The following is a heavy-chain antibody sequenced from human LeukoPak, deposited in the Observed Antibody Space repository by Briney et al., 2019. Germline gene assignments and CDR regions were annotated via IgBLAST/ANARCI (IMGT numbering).Heavy chain of an antibody. Sequence: PGGSLRLSCSASGFTFSHYAMHWVRQAPGGGLEYLSGISSNGDSTYYADSVKGRFTISRDNSKNTLFLQMSSLRVEDTAFYYCVKDAKMATIGRTFDYWGQGTLVTVSS. J-gene: IGHJ4*02. CDR3: VKDAKMATIGRTFDY. D-gene: IGHD5-24*01. V-gene: IGHV3-64D*09. CDR1: GFTFSHYA. CDR2: ISSNGDST.